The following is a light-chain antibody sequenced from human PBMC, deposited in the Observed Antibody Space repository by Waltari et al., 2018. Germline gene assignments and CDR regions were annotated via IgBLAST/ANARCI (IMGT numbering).Light chain of an antibody. V-gene: IGKV1-33*01. Sequence: DIQLTQPPPPLSAPEGERATTTCQASQDITTILNCDQQKPGKAPKLLIYDASKLETGVPSRFSGSGSGTDFTFTISSLQPEDIATYYCQQYDNLPITFGQGTRLEIK. J-gene: IGKJ5*01. CDR2: DAS. CDR1: QDITTI. CDR3: QQYDNLPIT.